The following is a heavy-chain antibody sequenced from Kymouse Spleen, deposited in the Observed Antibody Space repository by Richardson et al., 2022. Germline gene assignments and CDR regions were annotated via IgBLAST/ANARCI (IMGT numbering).Heavy chain of an antibody. CDR2: ISSSSSTI. J-gene: IGHJ6*02. CDR1: GFTFSSYS. Sequence: EVQLVESGGGLVQPGGSLRLSCAASGFTFSSYSMNWVRQAPGKGLEWVSYISSSSSTIYYADSVKGRFTISRDNAKNSLYLQMNSLRDEDTAVYYCARHSNFYYYYGMDVWGQGTTVTVSS. CDR3: ARHSNFYYYYGMDV. D-gene: IGHD4-11,IGHD4-11*01. V-gene: IGHV3-48*02.